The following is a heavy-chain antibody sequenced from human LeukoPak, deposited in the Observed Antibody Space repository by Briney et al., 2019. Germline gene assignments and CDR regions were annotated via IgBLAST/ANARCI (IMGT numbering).Heavy chain of an antibody. D-gene: IGHD3-22*01. CDR1: GGSISGSSSY. J-gene: IGHJ1*01. Sequence: TSETLSLTCTVSGGSISGSSSYWGWIRQPPGKGLEWIGEINHSGSTNYNPSLKSRVTISVDTSKNQFSLKLGSVTAADTAVYYCAREGNWYYDSSGYSTIQHWGQGTLVTVSS. CDR3: AREGNWYYDSSGYSTIQH. CDR2: INHSGST. V-gene: IGHV4-39*07.